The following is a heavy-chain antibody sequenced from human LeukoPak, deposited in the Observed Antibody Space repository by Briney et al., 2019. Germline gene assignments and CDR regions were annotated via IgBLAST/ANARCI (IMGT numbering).Heavy chain of an antibody. Sequence: ASVKVSCKASGYTFNSCAIHWVRQAPGQRLEWMGWINAGNGNTKYSQKFQGRVTITTDESTSTAYMELSSLRSEDTAVYYCARDSTYYDFWSGYVYWGQGTLVTVSS. J-gene: IGHJ4*02. CDR1: GYTFNSCA. D-gene: IGHD3-3*01. CDR3: ARDSTYYDFWSGYVY. V-gene: IGHV1-3*01. CDR2: INAGNGNT.